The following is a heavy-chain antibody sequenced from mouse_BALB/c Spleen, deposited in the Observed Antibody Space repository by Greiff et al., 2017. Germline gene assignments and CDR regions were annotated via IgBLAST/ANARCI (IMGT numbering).Heavy chain of an antibody. CDR1: GFTFSSYA. Sequence: EVQRVESGGGLVKPGGSLKLSCAASGFTFSSYAMSWVRQSPEKRLEWVAEISSGGSYTYYPDTVTGRFTISRDNAKNTLYLEMSSLRSEDTAMYYCARDKTGGFAYWGQGTLVTVSA. CDR2: ISSGGSYT. V-gene: IGHV5-9-4*01. J-gene: IGHJ3*01. CDR3: ARDKTGGFAY.